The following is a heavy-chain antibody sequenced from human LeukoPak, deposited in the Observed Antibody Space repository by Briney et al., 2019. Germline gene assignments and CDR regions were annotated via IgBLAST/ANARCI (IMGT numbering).Heavy chain of an antibody. CDR1: GGSFSGYY. CDR2: INHSGST. CDR3: ARGSYDILTGYYFSAYYYYGMDV. V-gene: IGHV4-34*01. Sequence: SETLSLTCAVYGGSFSGYYWSWIRQPPGKGLEWIGEINHSGSTNYNPTLKSRVTISVDTSKNQFSLKLSSVTAADTAVYYCARGSYDILTGYYFSAYYYYGMDVWGQGTTVTVSS. D-gene: IGHD3-9*01. J-gene: IGHJ6*02.